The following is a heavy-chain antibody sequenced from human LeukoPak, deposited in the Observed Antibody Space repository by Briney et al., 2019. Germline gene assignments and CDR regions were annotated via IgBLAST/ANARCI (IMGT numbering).Heavy chain of an antibody. CDR3: TTDREPWLVLDY. J-gene: IGHJ4*02. CDR1: GFTFSNAW. V-gene: IGHV3-15*01. Sequence: GGSLRLSCAASGFTFSNAWMSWVRQAPGKGLEWVGRIKSKTDGGTTDYAAPVKGRFTISRDDSKNTLYLQMNSLKTEDAAVYYCTTDREPWLVLDYWGQGTLVTVSS. D-gene: IGHD6-19*01. CDR2: IKSKTDGGTT.